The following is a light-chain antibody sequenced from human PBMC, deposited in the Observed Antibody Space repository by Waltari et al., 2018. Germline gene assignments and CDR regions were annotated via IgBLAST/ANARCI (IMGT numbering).Light chain of an antibody. V-gene: IGLV1-44*01. Sequence: QSVPTQPTPASGPPGQRVPIPCSGSSPSTRNKAVNWYQQVPGTAPKLLIYATNQRPSGVPDRFSGSKSVTSASLAISGLQSEDEAAYYCAAWDDSLNGWVFGGGTKVTVL. CDR3: AAWDDSLNGWV. CDR2: ATN. CDR1: SPSTRNKA. J-gene: IGLJ3*02.